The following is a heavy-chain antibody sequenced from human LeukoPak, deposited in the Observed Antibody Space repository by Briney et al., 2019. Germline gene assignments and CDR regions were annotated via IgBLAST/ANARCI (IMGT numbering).Heavy chain of an antibody. CDR1: GYTFSGYY. Sequence: ASVKVSCKASGYTFSGYYMHWVRQAPGQGLEWMGWINPNSGGTNYAQKFQGRVTMTRDTSISTAYMELSRLRSDDTAVYYCARGYPLSTTAAGTYFQHWGQGPLVTVSS. V-gene: IGHV1-2*02. D-gene: IGHD6-13*01. J-gene: IGHJ1*01. CDR2: INPNSGGT. CDR3: ARGYPLSTTAAGTYFQH.